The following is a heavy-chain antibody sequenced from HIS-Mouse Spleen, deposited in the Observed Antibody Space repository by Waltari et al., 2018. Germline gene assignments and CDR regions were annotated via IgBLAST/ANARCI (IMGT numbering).Heavy chain of an antibody. CDR1: GFSLSTARMG. Sequence: QVTLKESGPVLVKPTETLTLTCTVSGFSLSTARMGVSWIRPPPGKALEWLAHIFSNDEKSYSTSLKSRLTISKDTSKSQVDLTMTNMDPVDTATYYCARASSSGSYFDYYYGMDVWGQGTTVTVSS. D-gene: IGHD1-26*01. J-gene: IGHJ6*02. CDR3: ARASSSGSYFDYYYGMDV. CDR2: IFSNDEK. V-gene: IGHV2-26*01.